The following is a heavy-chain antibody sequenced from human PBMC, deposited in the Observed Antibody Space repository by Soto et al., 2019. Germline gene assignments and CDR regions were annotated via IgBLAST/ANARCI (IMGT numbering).Heavy chain of an antibody. D-gene: IGHD3-9*01. J-gene: IGHJ4*02. CDR1: GDSLSSGGHY. CDR3: ARVDHRGYFAILTDY. V-gene: IGHV4-31*03. Sequence: SETLSLTCTVSGDSLSSGGHYWSWIRQHPGKGLEWIGHIYDSVNTYYSPSLRSRVTISADMSKNQFSLNLRSVTAADTAVYYCARVDHRGYFAILTDYWGQGTLVTVS. CDR2: IYDSVNT.